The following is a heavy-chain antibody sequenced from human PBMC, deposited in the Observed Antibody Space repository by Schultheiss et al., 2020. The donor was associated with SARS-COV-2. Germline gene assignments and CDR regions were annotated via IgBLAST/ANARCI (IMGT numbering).Heavy chain of an antibody. Sequence: GGSLRLSCAASGLTFSSYAMSWVRQAPGKGLEWVSAISGSGGSTYYADSVKGRFTISRDNAKNSLDLQMSSLRAEDTAIYYCSRNFDYGDNDAFGIWGQGTVVTVSS. J-gene: IGHJ3*02. CDR3: SRNFDYGDNDAFGI. CDR2: ISGSGGST. CDR1: GLTFSSYA. V-gene: IGHV3-23*01. D-gene: IGHD4-17*01.